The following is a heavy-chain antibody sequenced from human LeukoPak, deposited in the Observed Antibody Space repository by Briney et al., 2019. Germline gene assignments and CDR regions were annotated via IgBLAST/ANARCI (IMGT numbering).Heavy chain of an antibody. J-gene: IGHJ4*02. D-gene: IGHD3-22*01. CDR2: ISYDGSNK. CDR3: ARDTYYYDSSGYFDY. CDR1: GFTSDDYA. Sequence: PGRSLRLSCAASGFTSDDYAMHWVRQAPGKGLEWVAVISYDGSNKYYADSVKGRFTISRDNSKNTLYLQMNSLRAEDTAVYYCARDTYYYDSSGYFDYWGQGTLVTVSS. V-gene: IGHV3-30-3*01.